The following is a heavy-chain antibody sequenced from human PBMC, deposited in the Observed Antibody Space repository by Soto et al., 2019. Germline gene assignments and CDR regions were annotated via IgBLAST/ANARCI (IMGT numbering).Heavy chain of an antibody. D-gene: IGHD6-19*01. V-gene: IGHV2-26*01. CDR1: GLSITDSEMG. Sequence: QVTLKESGPVLVKPTETLTLRCTVSGLSITDSEMGVSWIRQPPGQPLEWLAHIDSSGEKSNRTFLKSRLAISKDTSKSPIVLTMTNMAPADTATYYCARRHLAVAVSPGFDPWGQGITVTVSS. CDR3: ARRHLAVAVSPGFDP. CDR2: IDSSGEK. J-gene: IGHJ5*02.